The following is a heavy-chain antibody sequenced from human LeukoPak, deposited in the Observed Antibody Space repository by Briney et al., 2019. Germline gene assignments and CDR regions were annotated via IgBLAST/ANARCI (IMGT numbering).Heavy chain of an antibody. D-gene: IGHD2-15*01. CDR1: GFTFSSYA. V-gene: IGHV3-30*04. Sequence: GGSLRLSCAASGFTFSSYAMHWVRQAPGKGLEWVAVISYDGSNKYYADSVKGRFTISRDNSKNTLYLQMNSLRAEDTAVYYCARDGPLGYCSGGSCYYQNHLDYWGQGTLVTVSS. J-gene: IGHJ4*02. CDR2: ISYDGSNK. CDR3: ARDGPLGYCSGGSCYYQNHLDY.